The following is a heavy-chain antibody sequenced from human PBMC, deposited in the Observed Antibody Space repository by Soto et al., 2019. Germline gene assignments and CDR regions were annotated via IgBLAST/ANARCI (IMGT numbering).Heavy chain of an antibody. D-gene: IGHD6-13*01. CDR1: GYTFTSYA. CDR2: INAGNGNT. Sequence: ASVKVSCKASGYTFTSYAMHWVRQAPGQRLEWMGWINAGNGNTKYSQKFQGRVTITRDTSASTAYMELSSLGSEDTAVYYCARVAAAAGTYYWYFDLWGRGTLVTVSS. CDR3: ARVAAAAGTYYWYFDL. V-gene: IGHV1-3*01. J-gene: IGHJ2*01.